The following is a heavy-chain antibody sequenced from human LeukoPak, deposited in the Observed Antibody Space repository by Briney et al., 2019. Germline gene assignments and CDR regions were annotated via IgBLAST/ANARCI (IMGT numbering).Heavy chain of an antibody. CDR1: GDSINSYF. Sequence: SETLSLTCTVSGDSINSYFWNWIRQSPGKGLEWIGNIYTTGTTHYNPSLKSRVTISIDTSKNQFSLKLSSVTAADTAVYYCARDPFGEGGINYWGQGTLVTVSS. D-gene: IGHD3-10*01. J-gene: IGHJ4*02. V-gene: IGHV4-4*08. CDR3: ARDPFGEGGINY. CDR2: IYTTGTT.